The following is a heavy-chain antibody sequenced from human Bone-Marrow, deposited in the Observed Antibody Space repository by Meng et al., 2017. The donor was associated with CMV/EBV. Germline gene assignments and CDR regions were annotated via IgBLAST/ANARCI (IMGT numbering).Heavy chain of an antibody. Sequence: ASVKVSCKASGYTFTGYYMHWVRQAPGQGLEWMGWINPNSGGTNYAQKFQGRVTMTRDTSISTAYMELSRLRSDDTAVYYCARDKGDYSYGYISSGLLIDYWGQGTLVTVSS. CDR1: GYTFTGYY. V-gene: IGHV1-2*02. CDR2: INPNSGGT. J-gene: IGHJ4*02. CDR3: ARDKGDYSYGYISSGLLIDY. D-gene: IGHD5-18*01.